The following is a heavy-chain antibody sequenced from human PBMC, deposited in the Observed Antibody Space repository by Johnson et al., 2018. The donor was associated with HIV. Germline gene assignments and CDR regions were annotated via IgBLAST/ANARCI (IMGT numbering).Heavy chain of an antibody. J-gene: IGHJ3*01. V-gene: IGHV3-23*04. D-gene: IGHD3-10*01. CDR1: GFTFSNYG. Sequence: VKLVESGGGLVQPAGSLRLSCAASGFTFSNYGLHWVRQAPGKGLAWVSAISGSGGSTYYADSVKGRFTISRDNSKNTLYLQMNSLRAEDTAVYYCAGVERSAFDLWGHGTLVTVSS. CDR2: ISGSGGST. CDR3: AGVERSAFDL.